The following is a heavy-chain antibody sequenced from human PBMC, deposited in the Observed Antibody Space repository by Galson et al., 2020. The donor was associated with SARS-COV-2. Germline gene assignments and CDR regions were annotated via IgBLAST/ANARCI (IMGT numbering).Heavy chain of an antibody. CDR2: IYSGGST. J-gene: IGHJ4*02. CDR1: GFTVSSNY. CDR3: ARARFFGVVTTYFYY. D-gene: IGHD3-3*01. V-gene: IGHV3-53*01. Sequence: GGSLRLSCAASGFTVSSNYMSWVRQAPGKGLEWVSVIYSGGSTYYADSVKGRFTISRDNSKNTLYLQMNSLRAEDTAVYYCARARFFGVVTTYFYYWGQGTLVTVSS.